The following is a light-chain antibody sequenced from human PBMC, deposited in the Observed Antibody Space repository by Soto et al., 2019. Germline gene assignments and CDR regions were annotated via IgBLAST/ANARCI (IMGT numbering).Light chain of an antibody. V-gene: IGLV2-11*01. CDR3: CSYAGSYSI. CDR2: DVN. CDR1: TSDVGGYNY. J-gene: IGLJ2*01. Sequence: HSVLTQPRSVSGSPGQSVTISCTGTTSDVGGYNYVSWYQQHPGKAPKLIISDVNKRPSGVPDRFSGSKSGNTASLTISGLQAEDEADYYCCSYAGSYSIFGGGTKVTVL.